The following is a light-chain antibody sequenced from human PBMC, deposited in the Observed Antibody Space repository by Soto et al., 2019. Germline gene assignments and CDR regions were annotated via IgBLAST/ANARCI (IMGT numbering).Light chain of an antibody. CDR1: QNLGTLY. CDR2: SAS. CDR3: QQSAGSPRT. V-gene: IGKV3-20*01. Sequence: EIVLTQSPGTLSLSPGERGTLPCRASQNLGTLYLAWFQQKSGQAPRLLIYSASRRATGIPDRFTGSGSGTAFPPTINRGEPEVFEVFFCQQSAGSPRTFGQGTKV. J-gene: IGKJ1*01.